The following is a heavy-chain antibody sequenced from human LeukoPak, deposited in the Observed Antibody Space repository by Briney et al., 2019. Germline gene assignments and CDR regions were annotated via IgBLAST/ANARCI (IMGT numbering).Heavy chain of an antibody. D-gene: IGHD2-15*01. CDR3: ARVLIVVVVAAMVLDY. CDR2: IGTAGDT. J-gene: IGHJ4*02. V-gene: IGHV3-13*01. Sequence: GGSLRLPCAASGFTFSSYDMHWVRQATGKGLEWVSAIGTAGDTYYPGSVKGRFTISRENAKNSLYLQMNSLRAGDTAVYYCARVLIVVVVAAMVLDYWGQGTLVTVSS. CDR1: GFTFSSYD.